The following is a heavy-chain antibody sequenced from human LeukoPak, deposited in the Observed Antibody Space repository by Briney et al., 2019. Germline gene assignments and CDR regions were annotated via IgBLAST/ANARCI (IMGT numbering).Heavy chain of an antibody. D-gene: IGHD3-10*01. Sequence: PGRSLRLSCAASGFTFSSYAMHWVRQAPGKGLEWVAVISYDGSNKYYADSVKGRFTISRDNSKNTLYLQMNSLRAEDTAVYYCARELLWFGELPPPGGWGQGTLVTVSS. J-gene: IGHJ4*02. CDR3: ARELLWFGELPPPGG. V-gene: IGHV3-30-3*01. CDR1: GFTFSSYA. CDR2: ISYDGSNK.